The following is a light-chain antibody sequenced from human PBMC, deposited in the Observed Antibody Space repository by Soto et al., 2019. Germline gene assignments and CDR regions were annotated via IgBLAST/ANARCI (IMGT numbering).Light chain of an antibody. CDR1: QTISSW. V-gene: IGKV1-5*03. CDR2: KAS. Sequence: QSPSTLSGSVGDRVTITCRASQTISSWLAWYQQKPGKAPKLLIYKASTLKSGVPSRFSGSGSGTESTLTISSLQPDDFATYYCQHYNSYSEAFGQGTKVDIK. J-gene: IGKJ1*01. CDR3: QHYNSYSEA.